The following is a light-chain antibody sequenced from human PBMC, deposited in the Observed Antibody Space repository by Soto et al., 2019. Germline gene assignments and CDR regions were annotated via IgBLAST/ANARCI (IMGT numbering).Light chain of an antibody. CDR1: SPNIGGET. CDR3: AAWDDSLNGGV. V-gene: IGLV1-44*01. CDR2: GKT. Sequence: QSVLTQPPSASGSPGQRLTIACSASSPNIGGETVNWYQQVPGTAPKLPIYGKTQRPSGVPDRFSGSKSGTSVSLAISGLQSEDEADYYCAAWDDSLNGGVFGGGTKLTVL. J-gene: IGLJ3*02.